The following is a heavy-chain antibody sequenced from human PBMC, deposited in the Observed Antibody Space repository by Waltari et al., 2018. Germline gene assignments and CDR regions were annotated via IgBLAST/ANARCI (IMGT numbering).Heavy chain of an antibody. CDR1: GGSISSGDYY. CDR2: IYYSVIT. J-gene: IGHJ4*02. V-gene: IGHV4-30-4*08. Sequence: QVQLQESGPGLVKPSQTLSLTCTVSGGSISSGDYYWSWIRQPPGKGLEWIGYIYYSVITYYNPSLKSRVTISVDTSKNQFSLKLSSVTAADTAVYYCARGGYYDFWSGGASFDYWGQGTLVTVSS. D-gene: IGHD3-3*01. CDR3: ARGGYYDFWSGGASFDY.